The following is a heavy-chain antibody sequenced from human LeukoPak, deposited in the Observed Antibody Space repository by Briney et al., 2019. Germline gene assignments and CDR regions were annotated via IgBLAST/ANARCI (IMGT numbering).Heavy chain of an antibody. CDR1: GGSITNYY. D-gene: IGHD6-19*01. CDR2: IYYSGNT. V-gene: IGHV4-59*01. J-gene: IGHJ4*02. Sequence: SETLSLTCTVSGGSITNYYWSWIRQPPGKGLEWIWYIYYSGNTNYNPSLKSRVTMSVDTSKNQFSLKLSSVTAADTAVYYCARTVHYSSGWAPTYYFDYWGQGTLVSVSS. CDR3: ARTVHYSSGWAPTYYFDY.